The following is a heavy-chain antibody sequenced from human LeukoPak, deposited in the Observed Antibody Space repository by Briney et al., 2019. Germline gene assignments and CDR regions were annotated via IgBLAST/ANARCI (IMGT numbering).Heavy chain of an antibody. J-gene: IGHJ4*02. CDR2: IYYSGST. CDR3: ARVICSGGSSRFDY. D-gene: IGHD2-15*01. Sequence: PSETLSLTCTVSGGSISSYYWSWIRQPPGKGLEWIGYIYYSGSTNYNPSLKSRVTISVDTSKNHFSLKLSSVTAADTAVYYCARVICSGGSSRFDYWGQGTLVTVSS. V-gene: IGHV4-59*12. CDR1: GGSISSYY.